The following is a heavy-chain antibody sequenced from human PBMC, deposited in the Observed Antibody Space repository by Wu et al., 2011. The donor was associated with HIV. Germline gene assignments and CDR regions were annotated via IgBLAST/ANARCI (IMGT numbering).Heavy chain of an antibody. Sequence: QVQLVQSGAEVKKPGASVKVSCKVSGYTLTELSMHWVRQAPGKGLEWMGGLDSEDGETVYAQKFQGRVTLTEDISTDTAYMELSSLRSEDTAVYYCARGRPRDGYNYPANYWGQGTWSPSPQ. CDR1: GYTLTELS. D-gene: IGHD5-24*01. V-gene: IGHV1-24*01. J-gene: IGHJ4*02. CDR2: LDSEDGET. CDR3: ARGRPRDGYNYPANY.